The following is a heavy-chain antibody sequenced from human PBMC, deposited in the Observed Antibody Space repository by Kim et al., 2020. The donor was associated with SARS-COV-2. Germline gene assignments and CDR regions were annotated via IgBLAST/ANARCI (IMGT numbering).Heavy chain of an antibody. Sequence: GGSLRLSCVASGFSLSDYSMNWVRQAPGKGLEWVSSISSGSEIMYYASSVKGRFTISRDNAKNGLYLQMNSLRAEDTAVYYCARDVVLAAIDGLDVWGQGTTVTVSS. CDR3: ARDVVLAAIDGLDV. J-gene: IGHJ6*02. V-gene: IGHV3-21*06. CDR2: ISSGSEIM. CDR1: GFSLSDYS. D-gene: IGHD2-2*01.